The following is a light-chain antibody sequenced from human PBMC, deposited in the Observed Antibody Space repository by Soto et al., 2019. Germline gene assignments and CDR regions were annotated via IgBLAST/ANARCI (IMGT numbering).Light chain of an antibody. CDR3: QLWDSTTNHYV. V-gene: IGLV3-21*02. CDR1: LIGRKS. Sequence: SYELTQSPSVSVAPGQTARFTCEGNLIGRKSVHWYQQKPGQAPLLVVYGDTDRPSGIPDRFSGSKSGNTATLTISRVEAGDEADFYCQLWDSTTNHYVFGTGTKVTVL. CDR2: GDT. J-gene: IGLJ1*01.